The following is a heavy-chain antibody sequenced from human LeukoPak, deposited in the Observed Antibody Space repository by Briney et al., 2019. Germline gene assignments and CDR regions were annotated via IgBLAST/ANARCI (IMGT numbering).Heavy chain of an antibody. CDR2: ISDSGGST. D-gene: IGHD3-10*01. CDR1: GFTFSSYG. CDR3: AKCPMVRGVILSMDV. J-gene: IGHJ6*04. Sequence: GGSLRLSCAAFGFTFSSYGMSWVRQAPGKGLEWVSRISDSGGSTYYADSVKGRFTISRDNSKNTLYLQMNSLRAEDTAVYYCAKCPMVRGVILSMDVWGKGTTVTVSS. V-gene: IGHV3-23*01.